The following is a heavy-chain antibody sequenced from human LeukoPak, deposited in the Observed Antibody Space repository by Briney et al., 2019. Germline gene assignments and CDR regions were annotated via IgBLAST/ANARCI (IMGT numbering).Heavy chain of an antibody. CDR3: ARMYYYGSGGSKDY. V-gene: IGHV4-34*01. J-gene: IGHJ4*02. CDR1: GGSFSGYY. D-gene: IGHD3-10*01. CDR2: INHSGST. Sequence: SETLSLTCAVYGGSFSGYYWSWIRQPPGKGLEWIGEINHSGSTNYNPSLKSRVTISVDTSKTQFSLKLSCVTAADTAVYYCARMYYYGSGGSKDYWGQGTLVTVSS.